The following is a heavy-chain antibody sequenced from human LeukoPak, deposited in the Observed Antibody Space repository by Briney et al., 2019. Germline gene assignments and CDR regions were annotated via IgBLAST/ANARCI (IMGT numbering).Heavy chain of an antibody. CDR1: GYTFTGYY. V-gene: IGHV1-2*02. J-gene: IGHJ6*03. CDR2: INPNSGGT. D-gene: IGHD1-26*01. Sequence: GASVKVSCKASGYTFTGYYMHWVRQAPGQGLEWMGWINPNSGGTNYAQKFQGRVTMTEDTSTDTAYMELSSLRSEDTAVYYCATSLVGATPPPSYYYMDVWGKGTTATVSS. CDR3: ATSLVGATPPPSYYYMDV.